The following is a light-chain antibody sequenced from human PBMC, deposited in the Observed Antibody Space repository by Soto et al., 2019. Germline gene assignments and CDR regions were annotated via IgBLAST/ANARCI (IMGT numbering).Light chain of an antibody. Sequence: SSATLSLLPWESAPLSSRASQSVSGNLAWYQQKPGQAPRLLIYGASTRATGIPARFSGSGSGTEFTLTISSLQSEDFALYYCHQYHIWPPTLGQGTEVDIK. CDR2: GAS. V-gene: IGKV3D-15*01. CDR3: HQYHIWPPT. CDR1: QSVSGN. J-gene: IGKJ1*01.